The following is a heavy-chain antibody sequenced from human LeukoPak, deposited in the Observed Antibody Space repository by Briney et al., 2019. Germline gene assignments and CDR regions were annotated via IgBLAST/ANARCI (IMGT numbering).Heavy chain of an antibody. CDR3: ARDMTTATTCYLQH. J-gene: IGHJ1*01. Sequence: PGGSLRLSCAASGFTFSTYSMNWVRQAPGKGLEWVSSISSSSNYICYADSVKGRFSISRDDAKNSLFLQMNGLRAEDTAVYYCARDMTTATTCYLQHWGQGTLVTVSS. CDR1: GFTFSTYS. D-gene: IGHD4-17*01. CDR2: ISSSSNYI. V-gene: IGHV3-21*01.